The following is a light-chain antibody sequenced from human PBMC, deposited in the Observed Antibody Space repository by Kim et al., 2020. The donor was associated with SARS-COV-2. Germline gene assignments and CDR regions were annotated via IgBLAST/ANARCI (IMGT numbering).Light chain of an antibody. Sequence: QSALTQPRSVSGSPGQSVTISCTGTSSDVGGYNYVSWYQLHPGKAPKLMIYAVSKRPSGVPDRFSGSKSGNTASLTSSGLQAEDEADYYCCSYTGTDPSKVFGTGTKVTVL. V-gene: IGLV2-11*01. CDR1: SSDVGGYNY. J-gene: IGLJ1*01. CDR2: AVS. CDR3: CSYTGTDPSKV.